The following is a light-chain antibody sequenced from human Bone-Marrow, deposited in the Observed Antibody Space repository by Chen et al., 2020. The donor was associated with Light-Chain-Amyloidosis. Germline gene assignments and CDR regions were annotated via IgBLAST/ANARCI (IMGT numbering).Light chain of an antibody. Sequence: QSALTQPASVSGSPGQSITISCTGTSSDVGGDNHVSWYQQHPDKAPKLMIYEVTNRPSWVADRVSGSKPDHTPSLRISGLQPKEGADYCCSAYTVANTRVFGSGTGVTVL. J-gene: IGLJ1*01. CDR1: SSDVGGDNH. CDR3: SAYTVANTRV. CDR2: EVT. V-gene: IGLV2-14*01.